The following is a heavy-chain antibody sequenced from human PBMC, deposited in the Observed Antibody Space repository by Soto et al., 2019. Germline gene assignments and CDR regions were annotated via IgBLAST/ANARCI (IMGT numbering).Heavy chain of an antibody. CDR1: GFTFSTYA. V-gene: IGHV3-23*01. Sequence: EVQLLESGGGLVQPGGSLRLSCAASGFTFSTYAMTWVRQAPGKGLKWVSALSASGATKSHADSVKGRFTISRDNSENTRYLQMNSLRAEDTAVYYCAKGLSRSQYYSYGMEGWGQGTTVTVSS. CDR2: LSASGATK. D-gene: IGHD3-10*01. J-gene: IGHJ6*02. CDR3: AKGLSRSQYYSYGMEG.